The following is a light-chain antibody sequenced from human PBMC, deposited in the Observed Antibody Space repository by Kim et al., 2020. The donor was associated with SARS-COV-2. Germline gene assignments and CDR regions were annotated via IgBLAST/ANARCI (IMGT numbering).Light chain of an antibody. V-gene: IGKV3-15*01. CDR3: QQYNNWPGT. CDR1: PSVSSN. CDR2: GAS. Sequence: SVAPGERATLSCRASPSVSSNLAWYQQKPGQAPRLLIYGASTRATGIPARFSGSGSGTEFTLTISSLQSEDFAVYYCQQYNNWPGTFGQGTKLEI. J-gene: IGKJ2*01.